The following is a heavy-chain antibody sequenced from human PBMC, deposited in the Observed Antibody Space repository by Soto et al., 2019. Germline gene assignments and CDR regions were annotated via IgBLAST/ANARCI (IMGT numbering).Heavy chain of an antibody. CDR1: GFTFSSYA. V-gene: IGHV3-30-3*01. D-gene: IGHD3-3*01. Sequence: QVQLVESGGGVVQPGRSLRLSCAASGFTFSSYAMHWVRQAPGKGLEWVAVISYDGSNKYYADPVKGRFTISRDNSKNTLYLQMNILRGEDTAVYYCVRDRLGFLEWLLYYGDADDYYYYSMDVWGQGTTVTVSS. J-gene: IGHJ6*02. CDR3: VRDRLGFLEWLLYYGDADDYYYYSMDV. CDR2: ISYDGSNK.